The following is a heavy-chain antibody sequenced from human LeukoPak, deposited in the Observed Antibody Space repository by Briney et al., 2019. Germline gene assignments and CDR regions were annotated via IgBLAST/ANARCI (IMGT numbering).Heavy chain of an antibody. CDR1: GGTFSSYA. Sequence: GSSVKVSCKASGGTFSSYAISWVRQAPGQGLEWMGGIIPIFGTANYAQKFQGRVTITADKSTSTAYMELSSLRSEDTAVYYCARGHIPGPVLRYFDWLKYYYYMDVWGKGTTVTISS. D-gene: IGHD3-9*01. V-gene: IGHV1-69*06. CDR2: IIPIFGTA. CDR3: ARGHIPGPVLRYFDWLKYYYYMDV. J-gene: IGHJ6*03.